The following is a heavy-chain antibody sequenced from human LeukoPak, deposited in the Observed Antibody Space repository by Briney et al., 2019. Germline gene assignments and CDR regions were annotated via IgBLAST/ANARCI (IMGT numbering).Heavy chain of an antibody. CDR2: INHSGST. CDR1: GGSFSGYY. CDR3: ARARHSSGWYRSAHFDY. D-gene: IGHD6-19*01. J-gene: IGHJ4*02. Sequence: SETLSLTCAVYGGSFSGYYWSWIRQPPGKGLEWIGEINHSGSTNYNPSLKSRVTISVDTSKNQFSLELSSVTAADTAVYYCARARHSSGWYRSAHFDYWGQGTLVTVSS. V-gene: IGHV4-34*01.